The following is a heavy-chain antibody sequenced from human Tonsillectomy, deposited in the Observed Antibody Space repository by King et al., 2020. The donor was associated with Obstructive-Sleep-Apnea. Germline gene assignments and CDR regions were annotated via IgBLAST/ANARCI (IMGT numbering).Heavy chain of an antibody. CDR3: AREYGSGNYYNVRYYYGMDV. CDR1: GFTFSSYA. Sequence: VQLVESGGGVVQPGRSLRLSCAASGFTFSSYAMHWVRQAPGTGLECVAVISYDGSNKSYADSVKGRLTISRDNSKYTLYLQMNSLRAEDTAVYYCAREYGSGNYYNVRYYYGMDVWGQGTTVTVSS. V-gene: IGHV3-30*04. J-gene: IGHJ6*02. CDR2: ISYDGSNK. D-gene: IGHD3-10*01.